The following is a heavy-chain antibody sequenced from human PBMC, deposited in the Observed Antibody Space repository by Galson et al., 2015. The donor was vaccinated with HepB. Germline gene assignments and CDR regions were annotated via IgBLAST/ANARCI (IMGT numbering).Heavy chain of an antibody. D-gene: IGHD2-21*02. V-gene: IGHV4-31*03. CDR1: GGSISSGGYY. J-gene: IGHJ4*02. Sequence: TLSLTCTVSGGSISSGGYYWSWIRQHPGKGLEWIGYIYYSGSTYYNPSLKSRVTISVDTSKNQFSLKLSSVTAADTAVYYCARGGGDEEIIDYWGQGTLVTVSS. CDR3: ARGGGDEEIIDY. CDR2: IYYSGST.